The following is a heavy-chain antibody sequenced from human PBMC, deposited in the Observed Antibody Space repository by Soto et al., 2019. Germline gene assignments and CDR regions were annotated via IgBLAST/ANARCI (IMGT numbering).Heavy chain of an antibody. V-gene: IGHV1-18*04. CDR2: ISAYNGNT. J-gene: IGHJ6*02. CDR3: ARVGRYCSSTSCSYYYYYGMDV. CDR1: GYTFTSYG. D-gene: IGHD2-2*01. Sequence: ASVKVSCKASGYTFTSYGISWVRQAPGHGLEWMGWISAYNGNTNYAQKLQGRVTMTTDTSTSTAYMELRSLRSDDTAVYYCARVGRYCSSTSCSYYYYYGMDVWGQGTTVTVSS.